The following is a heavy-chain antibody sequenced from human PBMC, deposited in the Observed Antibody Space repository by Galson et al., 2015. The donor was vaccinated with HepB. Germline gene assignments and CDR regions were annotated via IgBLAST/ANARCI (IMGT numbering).Heavy chain of an antibody. J-gene: IGHJ3*02. CDR2: IYYSGSA. Sequence: ETLSLTCTVSGGSISSSSTYWGWIRQPPGKGLEWIGSIYYSGSAYYNPSLKSRVTISVDTSKNQFSLNLSSVTAADTAVYHCARVWGATDYLGGVTFDIWGQGTMVTVSS. CDR1: GGSISSSSTY. D-gene: IGHD3-16*01. V-gene: IGHV4-39*01. CDR3: ARVWGATDYLGGVTFDI.